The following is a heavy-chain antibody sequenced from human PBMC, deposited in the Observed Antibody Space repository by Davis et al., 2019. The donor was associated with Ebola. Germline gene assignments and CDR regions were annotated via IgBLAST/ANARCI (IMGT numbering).Heavy chain of an antibody. Sequence: GESLKISCAASGFTFSHYAMSWVRQAPGKGLDWVSAINGSGDTTYYADSVKGRFTISRDNSKNTLYLQMNSLRAEDTAVYYCSGGSPLYYYYGMDVWGKGTTVTVSS. D-gene: IGHD3-16*01. J-gene: IGHJ6*04. CDR1: GFTFSHYA. CDR3: SGGSPLYYYYGMDV. CDR2: INGSGDTT. V-gene: IGHV3-23*01.